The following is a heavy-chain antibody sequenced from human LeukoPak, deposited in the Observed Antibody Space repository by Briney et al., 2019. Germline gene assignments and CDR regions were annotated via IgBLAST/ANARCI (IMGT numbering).Heavy chain of an antibody. CDR3: ARDPPDRYVHRAFDV. Sequence: GRFTISRDNPKKSLYLQMDSVRAEDTAVYYCARDPPDRYVHRAFDVWGQGTMVTVSS. V-gene: IGHV3-11*06. D-gene: IGHD3-16*02. J-gene: IGHJ3*01.